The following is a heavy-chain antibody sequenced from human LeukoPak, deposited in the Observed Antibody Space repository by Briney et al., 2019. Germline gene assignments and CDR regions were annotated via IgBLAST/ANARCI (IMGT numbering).Heavy chain of an antibody. D-gene: IGHD2-21*02. V-gene: IGHV4-39*07. CDR2: IYYSGST. J-gene: IGHJ6*03. CDR1: GGSISSSSYY. Sequence: ASETLSLTCTVSGGSISSSSYYWGWIRQPPGKGLEWIGSIYYSGSTYYNPSLKSRVTISVDTSKNQFSLKLSSVTAADTAVYYCAREAGEVVTANNYYYYMDVWGKGTTVTISS. CDR3: AREAGEVVTANNYYYYMDV.